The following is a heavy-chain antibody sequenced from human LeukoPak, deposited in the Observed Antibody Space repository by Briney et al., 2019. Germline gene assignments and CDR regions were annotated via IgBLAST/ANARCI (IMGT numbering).Heavy chain of an antibody. J-gene: IGHJ4*02. CDR1: GFKFSNYW. Sequence: PGGSLRLSCAASGFKFSNYWMSWVRQAPGKGLEWVSFISGSGDTTYYADSVKGRFTISRDSSKNTLYLQMNSLRAEDTAVYYCAKSRGESRGASNYWGQGTLVTVSS. D-gene: IGHD1-26*01. CDR3: AKSRGESRGASNY. CDR2: ISGSGDTT. V-gene: IGHV3-23*01.